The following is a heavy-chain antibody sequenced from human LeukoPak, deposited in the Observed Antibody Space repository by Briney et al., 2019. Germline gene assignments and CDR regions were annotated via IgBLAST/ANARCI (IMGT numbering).Heavy chain of an antibody. CDR2: IRYDGSNK. CDR1: GFTFSSYG. CDR3: AKVYFRSVSGPPSR. Sequence: GALRLSCAASGFTFSSYGMHWVRQAPGKGLEWVAFIRYDGSNKYYAESVKGRFTISRDNSKNTLYLQMNSLRAEDTAVYYCAKVYFRSVSGPPSRWGQGTLVTVSS. V-gene: IGHV3-30*02. J-gene: IGHJ4*02. D-gene: IGHD2-8*01.